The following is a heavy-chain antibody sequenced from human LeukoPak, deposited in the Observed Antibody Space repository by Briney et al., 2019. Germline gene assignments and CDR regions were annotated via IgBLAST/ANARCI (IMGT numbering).Heavy chain of an antibody. V-gene: IGHV3-23*01. D-gene: IGHD6-19*01. CDR1: GFTFSSYA. Sequence: GGSLRLSCAASGFTFSSYAMSWVRQAPGKGLEWVSAISGSGGSTYYADSVKGRFAISRDNSKNTLYLQMNSLRAEDTAVYYCARRSGIAVAGAFDYWGQGTLVTVSS. J-gene: IGHJ4*02. CDR3: ARRSGIAVAGAFDY. CDR2: ISGSGGST.